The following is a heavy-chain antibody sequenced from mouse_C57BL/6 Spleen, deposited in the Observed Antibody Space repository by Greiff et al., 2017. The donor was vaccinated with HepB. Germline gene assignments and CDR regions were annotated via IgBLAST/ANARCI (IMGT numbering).Heavy chain of an antibody. Sequence: VQLQQSGAELVRPGTSVKVSCKASGYAFTNYLIEWVKQRPGQGLEWIGVINPGSGGTNYNEKFKGKATLTADKSSSTAYMQLSSLTSEDSAVYFCARSPVVAPFAYWGQGTLVTVSA. D-gene: IGHD1-1*01. CDR3: ARSPVVAPFAY. CDR2: INPGSGGT. J-gene: IGHJ3*01. V-gene: IGHV1-54*01. CDR1: GYAFTNYL.